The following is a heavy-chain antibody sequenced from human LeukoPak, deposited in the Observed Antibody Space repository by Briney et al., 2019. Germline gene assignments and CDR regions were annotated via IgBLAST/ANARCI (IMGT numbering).Heavy chain of an antibody. D-gene: IGHD3-10*01. Sequence: GGSLRLSCPASGFTFSSYWMSWVRQAPGKGLEWVANIKQDGSEKNYVDSVKGRFTISRDNAKNSLYLQMNSLRAEDTAVYYCARDGVSLWFGELFDYWGQGTLVTVSS. J-gene: IGHJ4*02. CDR1: GFTFSSYW. CDR3: ARDGVSLWFGELFDY. CDR2: IKQDGSEK. V-gene: IGHV3-7*03.